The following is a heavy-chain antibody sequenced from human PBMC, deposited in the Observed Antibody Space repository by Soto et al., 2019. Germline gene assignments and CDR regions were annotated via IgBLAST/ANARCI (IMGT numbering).Heavy chain of an antibody. CDR3: ARGEYQLLRKWSDP. CDR1: GGSISSGDFS. Sequence: PSETLSLTCAVSGGSISSGDFSWSWIRQPPGKGLEWIGYIYYSGSTNYNPSLKSRVTISVDTSKNQFSLKLSSVTAADTAVYYCARGEYQLLRKWSDPWGQGTLVTVSS. V-gene: IGHV4-61*08. J-gene: IGHJ5*02. D-gene: IGHD2-2*01. CDR2: IYYSGST.